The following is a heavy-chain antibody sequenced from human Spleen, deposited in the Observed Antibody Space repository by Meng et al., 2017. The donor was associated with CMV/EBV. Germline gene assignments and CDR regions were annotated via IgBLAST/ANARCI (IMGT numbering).Heavy chain of an antibody. V-gene: IGHV4-31*02. CDR2: IYYSGST. J-gene: IGHJ5*02. D-gene: IGHD2-2*01. CDR3: ARTGVPAVPFPSNWFDP. Sequence: SLSSGCYYWSWIRQHPGTGLEWIWYIYYSGSTYYNPSLKSRVTISVDTSKNQFSLKLSSVTAADTAVYYCARTGVPAVPFPSNWFDPWGQGTLVTVSS. CDR1: SLSSGCYY.